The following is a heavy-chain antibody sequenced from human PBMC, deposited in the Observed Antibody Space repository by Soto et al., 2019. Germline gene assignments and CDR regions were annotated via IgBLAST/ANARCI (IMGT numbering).Heavy chain of an antibody. CDR1: GYPLTAFD. J-gene: IGHJ2*01. CDR2: INPHTGDT. CDR3: AREGGAAPGARREWYFDL. V-gene: IGHV1-2*02. D-gene: IGHD6-25*01. Sequence: VQLVQSGAEVKKPGASVTVSCQTSGYPLTAFDIHWVRQAPGQGLEWMAWINPHTGDTNTALKFQGRVTMTRDTSINTAFMELTRLSSDDTAVYYCAREGGAAPGARREWYFDLGGRGTLVSVSS.